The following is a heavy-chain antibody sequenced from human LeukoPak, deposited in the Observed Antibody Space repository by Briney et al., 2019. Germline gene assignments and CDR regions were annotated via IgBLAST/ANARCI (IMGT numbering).Heavy chain of an antibody. V-gene: IGHV4-59*08. CDR3: ARQTITFGGVVLFDY. CDR2: IYYSGST. Sequence: SETLSLTCTVSGGSISSYYWSWIRQPPGKGLEWIGYIYYSGSTNYNPSLKSRVTISVDTSKDQFSLKLSSVTAADTAVYYCARQTITFGGVVLFDYWGQGTLVTVSS. D-gene: IGHD3-16*01. J-gene: IGHJ4*02. CDR1: GGSISSYY.